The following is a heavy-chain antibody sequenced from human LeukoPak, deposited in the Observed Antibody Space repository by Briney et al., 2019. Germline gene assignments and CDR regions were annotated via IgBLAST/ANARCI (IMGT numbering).Heavy chain of an antibody. CDR2: ISSSSSSI. CDR3: ARGYCSGGSCYSIGWFYYYYGMDV. J-gene: IGHJ6*02. CDR1: GFTFNSYS. V-gene: IGHV3-21*01. Sequence: GGSLRLSCAASGFTFNSYSMNWVRQAPGKGLEWVSSISSSSSSIYYADSVKGRFTISRDNAKNSLYLQMNSLRAEDTAVYYCARGYCSGGSCYSIGWFYYYYGMDVWGQGTTVTVSS. D-gene: IGHD2-15*01.